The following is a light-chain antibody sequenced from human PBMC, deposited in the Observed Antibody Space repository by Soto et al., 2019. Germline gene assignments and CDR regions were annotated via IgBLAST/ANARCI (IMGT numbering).Light chain of an antibody. J-gene: IGKJ1*01. CDR2: GAS. CDR3: QQRSNWPRT. V-gene: IGKV3-11*01. Sequence: EIVLTQSPGTLSLSPGERATLSCRASQNVGSEYLAWYQQKPGQAPRILIFGASGRATGIPARFSGSGSGTEFTLTISSLEPEDFALYYCQQRSNWPRTFGQGTKVDIK. CDR1: QNVGSEY.